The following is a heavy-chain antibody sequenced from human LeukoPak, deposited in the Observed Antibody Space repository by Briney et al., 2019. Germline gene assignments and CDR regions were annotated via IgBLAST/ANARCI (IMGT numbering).Heavy chain of an antibody. J-gene: IGHJ5*02. Sequence: ASVTVSCTASGYTFTIYGISWVRQAPGQGLDWMGWISAYNGNPNSAQNLQGRVTMTTDTSTRTAYMELRSLRSDDTAVYYCARVPYCSSTSCFYQNNRFDPWGQGTLVTVSS. CDR1: GYTFTIYG. V-gene: IGHV1-18*01. CDR2: ISAYNGNP. D-gene: IGHD2-2*01. CDR3: ARVPYCSSTSCFYQNNRFDP.